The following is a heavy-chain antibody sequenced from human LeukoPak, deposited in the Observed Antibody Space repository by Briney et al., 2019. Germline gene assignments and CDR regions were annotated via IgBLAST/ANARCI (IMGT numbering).Heavy chain of an antibody. J-gene: IGHJ4*02. D-gene: IGHD3-9*01. V-gene: IGHV4-4*07. CDR1: GGSISSYY. CDR3: ARESLRYFDWLSKASHFDY. Sequence: SETLSLTCTVSGGSISSYYWSWIRRPAGKGLEWIGRIYTSGSTNYNPSLKSRVTMSVDTSKNQFSLKLSSVTAADTAVYYCARESLRYFDWLSKASHFDYWGQGTLVTVSS. CDR2: IYTSGST.